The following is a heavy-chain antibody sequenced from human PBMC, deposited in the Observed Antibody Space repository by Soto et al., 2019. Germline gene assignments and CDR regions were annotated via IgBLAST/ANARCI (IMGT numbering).Heavy chain of an antibody. CDR2: IYYSGST. J-gene: IGHJ4*02. D-gene: IGHD2-8*01. V-gene: IGHV4-59*01. CDR1: GGSISSYY. Sequence: ASETLSLTCTVSGGSISSYYWSWIRQPPGKGLEWIGYIYYSGSTNYNPSLKSRVTISVDTSKNQFSLKLSSVTAADTAVYYCARERGLGYCTNVVCYPEGRVAGMIYYFDYWGQGTLVTVSS. CDR3: ARERGLGYCTNVVCYPEGRVAGMIYYFDY.